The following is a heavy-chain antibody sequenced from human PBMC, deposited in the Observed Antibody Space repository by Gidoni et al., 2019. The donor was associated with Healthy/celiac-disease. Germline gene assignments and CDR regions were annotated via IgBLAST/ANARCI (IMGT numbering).Heavy chain of an antibody. CDR2: ISSSGSYI. CDR3: ARGSINYYDSSGQPDDAFDI. Sequence: EVQLVESGGGLVKPGGSLRLSCAGSGFMFSSYSMNWVRQATGKGLEWVSSISSSGSYIYYADSLKGRFTISRDNAKNSLYLQVNSLRAEDTAMYFCARGSINYYDSSGQPDDAFDIWGQGTMVTVSS. J-gene: IGHJ3*02. V-gene: IGHV3-21*01. CDR1: GFMFSSYS. D-gene: IGHD3-22*01.